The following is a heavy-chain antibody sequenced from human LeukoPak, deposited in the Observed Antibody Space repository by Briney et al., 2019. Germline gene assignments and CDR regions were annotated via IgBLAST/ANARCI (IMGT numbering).Heavy chain of an antibody. CDR2: IIPILGIA. Sequence: GASVKVSCKASGYTFTSYDINWVRQAPGQGLEWMGRIIPILGIANYAQKFQGRVTITADKSTSTAYMELSSLRSEDTAVYYCARAEGTIYYWGQGTLVTVSS. V-gene: IGHV1-69*04. J-gene: IGHJ4*02. CDR1: GYTFTSYD. D-gene: IGHD1-1*01. CDR3: ARAEGTIYY.